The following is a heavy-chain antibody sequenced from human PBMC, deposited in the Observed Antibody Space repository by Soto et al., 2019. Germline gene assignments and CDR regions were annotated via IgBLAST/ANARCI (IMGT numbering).Heavy chain of an antibody. Sequence: ASVSVYCKSSGDTFTSYGISWVRQAPGQGLEWMGWISAYSGNTNYAQKLQGRVTMTTDTSTSTAYMELRSLRSDDTAVYYCARDRVLEAFDIWGQGTMVTVSS. CDR3: ARDRVLEAFDI. CDR1: GDTFTSYG. D-gene: IGHD3-3*01. CDR2: ISAYSGNT. J-gene: IGHJ3*02. V-gene: IGHV1-18*01.